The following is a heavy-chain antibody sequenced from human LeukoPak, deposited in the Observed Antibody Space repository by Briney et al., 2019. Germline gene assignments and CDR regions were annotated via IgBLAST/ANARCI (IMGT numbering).Heavy chain of an antibody. D-gene: IGHD4-17*01. J-gene: IGHJ4*02. CDR1: GGSVSSGSYY. V-gene: IGHV4-61*01. CDR3: ARVSGVYGDTYYFDY. Sequence: KPSETLSLTCTVSGGSVSSGSYYGSWIRQPPGKGLEWIGYIYYSGSTNYNPSLKSRVTISVDTSKNQFSLKLSSVTAADTAVYYCARVSGVYGDTYYFDYWGQGTLVTVSS. CDR2: IYYSGST.